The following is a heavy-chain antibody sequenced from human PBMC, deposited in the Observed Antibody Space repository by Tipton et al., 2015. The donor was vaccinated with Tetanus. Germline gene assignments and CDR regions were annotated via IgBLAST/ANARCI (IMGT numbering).Heavy chain of an antibody. D-gene: IGHD3-9*01. J-gene: IGHJ6*02. V-gene: IGHV1-2*04. CDR3: ARDHYDILTGPTYGMDV. CDR1: GYTFTGYY. CDR2: INPNSGGT. Sequence: QLVQSGPEVKKPGASVKVSCKASGYTFTGYYMHWVRQAPGQGLEWMGWINPNSGGTNYAQKFQGWVTMTRDTSISTAYMELSRLRSDDTAVYYCARDHYDILTGPTYGMDVWGQGTTVTVSS.